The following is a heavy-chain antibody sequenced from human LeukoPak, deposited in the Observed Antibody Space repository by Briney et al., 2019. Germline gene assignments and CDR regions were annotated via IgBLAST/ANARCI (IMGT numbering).Heavy chain of an antibody. CDR2: ISGSGGST. J-gene: IGHJ4*02. Sequence: PGGSLRLSCAASGFTFSSYAMSWVRQAPGKGLEWVSAISGSGGSTYYAGSVKGRFTISRDNPKNTLYLQMNSLRAEDTAVYYCAKGDGHTPPYYFDYWGQGTLVTVSS. V-gene: IGHV3-23*01. CDR3: AKGDGHTPPYYFDY. CDR1: GFTFSSYA.